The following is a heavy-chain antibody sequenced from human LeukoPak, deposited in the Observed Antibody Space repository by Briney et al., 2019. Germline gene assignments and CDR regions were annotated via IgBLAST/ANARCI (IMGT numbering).Heavy chain of an antibody. CDR1: GGSISSGGYY. J-gene: IGHJ6*02. CDR2: IYYSGST. V-gene: IGHV4-31*03. D-gene: IGHD3-10*01. Sequence: SETLSLTCTVSGGSISSGGYYWSWIRQHPGQGLEWIGYIYYSGSTYYNPSLKSRVTISVDTSKNQFSLKLSSVTAADTAVYYCASGTSWFGELLLNYYYYYGMDVWGQGTTVTVSS. CDR3: ASGTSWFGELLLNYYYYYGMDV.